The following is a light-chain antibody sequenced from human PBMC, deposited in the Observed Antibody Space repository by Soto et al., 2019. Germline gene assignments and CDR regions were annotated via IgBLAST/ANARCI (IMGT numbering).Light chain of an antibody. CDR3: GSWDSSLSAYV. Sequence: QSVLTQPASVSGSPGQSVTISCTGTSSDVGGYDYVSWYQQHPGTAPKLMLYEVNNRPSGVSDRFSGSKSGTSATLGITGFQTGDEADYYCGSWDSSLSAYVFGTGTKVTVL. V-gene: IGLV2-14*01. CDR1: SSDVGGYDY. CDR2: EVN. J-gene: IGLJ1*01.